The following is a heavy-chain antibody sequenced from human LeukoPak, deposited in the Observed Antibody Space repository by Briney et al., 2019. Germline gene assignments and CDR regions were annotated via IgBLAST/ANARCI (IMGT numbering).Heavy chain of an antibody. CDR2: INHSGST. CDR3: ARGSKFWSGYYSPYYFDY. V-gene: IGHV4-34*01. Sequence: SETLSLTCAVYGGSFSGYYWSWIRQPPGKGLEWIGEINHSGSTNYNPSLKSRVTISVDTSKNQFSLKLSSVTAADTAVYYCARGSKFWSGYYSPYYFDYWGQRTLVTVSS. D-gene: IGHD3-3*01. J-gene: IGHJ4*02. CDR1: GGSFSGYY.